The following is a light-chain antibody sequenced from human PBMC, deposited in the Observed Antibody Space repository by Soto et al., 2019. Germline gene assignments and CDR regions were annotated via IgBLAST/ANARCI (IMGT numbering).Light chain of an antibody. Sequence: EIVLTQSPATLSLSPGERATLSCRASQSVSSYLAWYQQKPGQAPRLLIYDASNRATGIPARFSGSGSGTDFTLTISSLEPEDFAVYYCQKRSNWPPSTFGGGTKVDIK. CDR1: QSVSSY. CDR3: QKRSNWPPST. V-gene: IGKV3-11*01. CDR2: DAS. J-gene: IGKJ4*01.